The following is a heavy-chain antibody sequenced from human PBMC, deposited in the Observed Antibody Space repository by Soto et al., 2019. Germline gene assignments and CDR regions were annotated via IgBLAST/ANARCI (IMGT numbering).Heavy chain of an antibody. J-gene: IGHJ4*02. V-gene: IGHV4-59*01. CDR1: GGSISSYY. D-gene: IGHD6-13*01. CDR2: IYYSGST. Sequence: PSETLCLTCTVSGGSISSYYWSWIRQPPGKGLEWIGYIYYSGSTNYNPSLKSRVTISVDTSKNQFSLKLSSVTAADTAVYYCARNAGYSSSWYPSWFDYWGQGTLVTVSS. CDR3: ARNAGYSSSWYPSWFDY.